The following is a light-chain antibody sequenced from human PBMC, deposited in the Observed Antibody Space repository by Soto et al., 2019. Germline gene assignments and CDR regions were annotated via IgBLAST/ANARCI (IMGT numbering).Light chain of an antibody. CDR1: QIINTW. Sequence: DIQMTQSPSTLSASVADRVTITCRASQIINTWLAWYQQKPGKAPKLLIYRASNLVSGVPSRFSGSGSRTEFILTISSLQPDYFSIYYCQHYETYSGTFGPGTKVDL. J-gene: IGKJ3*01. CDR2: RAS. CDR3: QHYETYSGT. V-gene: IGKV1-5*03.